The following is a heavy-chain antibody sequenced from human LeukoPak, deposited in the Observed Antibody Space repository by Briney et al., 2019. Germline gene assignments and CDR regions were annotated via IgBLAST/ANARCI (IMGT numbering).Heavy chain of an antibody. Sequence: PGGSLRLSCAASGFTFSSYSMNWVRQAPGKGLEWVGRIKSKTDGGTTDYAAPVKGRFTISRDDSKNTLYLQMNSLKTEDTAVYYCTTEGSSEMATIWADYFDYWGQGTLVTVSS. CDR1: GFTFSSYS. CDR3: TTEGSSEMATIWADYFDY. J-gene: IGHJ4*02. D-gene: IGHD5-24*01. CDR2: IKSKTDGGTT. V-gene: IGHV3-15*01.